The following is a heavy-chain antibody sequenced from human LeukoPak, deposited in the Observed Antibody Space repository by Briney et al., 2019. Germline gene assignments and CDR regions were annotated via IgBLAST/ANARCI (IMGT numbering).Heavy chain of an antibody. D-gene: IGHD6-13*01. Sequence: SETLSLTCAVYGGSFSVYYWSWIRQPPGKGLEWIGEINHSGSTNYNPSLKSRVTISVDTSKNQLSLKLSSVTAADTAVYYCASRGAAAGIVGAIDYWGQGTLVTVSS. CDR3: ASRGAAAGIVGAIDY. CDR1: GGSFSVYY. V-gene: IGHV4-34*01. J-gene: IGHJ4*02. CDR2: INHSGST.